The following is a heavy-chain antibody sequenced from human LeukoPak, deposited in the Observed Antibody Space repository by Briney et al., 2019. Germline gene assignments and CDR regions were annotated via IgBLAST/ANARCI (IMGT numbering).Heavy chain of an antibody. D-gene: IGHD3-9*01. CDR1: GGTFSSYA. V-gene: IGHV1-69*06. CDR2: IIPIFGTA. Sequence: SVKVSCKASGGTFSSYAISWVRQAPGQGLEWMGGIIPIFGTANYAQKFQGRVTITADKSTSTAYMELSSLGSEDTAVYYCARRYYDILTGWGWFDPWGQGTLVTVSS. CDR3: ARRYYDILTGWGWFDP. J-gene: IGHJ5*02.